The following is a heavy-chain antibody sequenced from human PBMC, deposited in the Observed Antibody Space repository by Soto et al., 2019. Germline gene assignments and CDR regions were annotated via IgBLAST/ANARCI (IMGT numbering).Heavy chain of an antibody. CDR1: GGSISSYY. D-gene: IGHD3-3*01. CDR3: ARQADDFWSGYYSSRAFDP. Sequence: PSETLSLTCTVSGGSISSYYWSRIRQPPGKGLEWIGYIYYSGSTNYNPSLKSRVTISVDTSKNQFSLKLSSVTAADTAVYYCARQADDFWSGYYSSRAFDPWGQGTLVTVSS. V-gene: IGHV4-59*01. J-gene: IGHJ5*02. CDR2: IYYSGST.